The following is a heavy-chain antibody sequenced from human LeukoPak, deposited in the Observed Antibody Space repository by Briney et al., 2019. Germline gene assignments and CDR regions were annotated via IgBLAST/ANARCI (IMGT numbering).Heavy chain of an antibody. CDR2: ISDSGYDT. CDR1: GFFFSSHA. J-gene: IGHJ4*02. CDR3: AKGWRAGRPFYFAC. V-gene: IGHV3-23*01. Sequence: GASLTLSCAASGFFFSSHAMGWVRQAPGKGLEWISAISDSGYDTYSADSVTGRFTISRDNSKNTLYLQMNSLRNEDTALYYCAKGWRAGRPFYFACCGQPTLVTVSS. D-gene: IGHD5-24*01.